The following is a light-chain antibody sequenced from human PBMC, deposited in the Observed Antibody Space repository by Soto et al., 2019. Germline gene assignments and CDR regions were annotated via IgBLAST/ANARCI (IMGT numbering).Light chain of an antibody. J-gene: IGKJ1*01. CDR1: QSVSSSY. V-gene: IGKV3-20*01. CDR3: QQYGSLPRT. CDR2: GAS. Sequence: EIVLTQSPGTLSLSPGERATLSCRASQSVSSSYLAWYQQKPGQAPRLLIYGASSRATGIPDRFSGSGSGTEVTLTIGRLEPEDFAVYYCQQYGSLPRTFGQGTEVEIK.